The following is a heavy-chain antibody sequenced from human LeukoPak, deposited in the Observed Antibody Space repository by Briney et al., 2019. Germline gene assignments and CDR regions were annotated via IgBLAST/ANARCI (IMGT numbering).Heavy chain of an antibody. CDR2: IYHSGST. V-gene: IGHV4-38-2*01. D-gene: IGHD3-22*01. CDR1: GYSISSGYY. CDR3: ARYYCDSSGYSTADTDY. Sequence: PSETLSLTCAVSGYSISSGYYWGWIRPPPGKGLEWIGSIYHSGSTYYNPSLKSRVTISVDTSKNRFSLKLSSVTAADTAVYYCARYYCDSSGYSTADTDYWGQGTLVTVSS. J-gene: IGHJ4*02.